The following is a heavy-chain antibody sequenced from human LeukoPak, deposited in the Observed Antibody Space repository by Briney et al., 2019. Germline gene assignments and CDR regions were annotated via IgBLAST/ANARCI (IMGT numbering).Heavy chain of an antibody. V-gene: IGHV1-69*05. J-gene: IGHJ5*02. D-gene: IGHD5-12*01. CDR2: IIPFLDTS. CDR3: ARAQAGNYDWPLDL. Sequence: SVKVSCKASGGTFSEYALSRVRQAPGHGLEWMGAIIPFLDTSNYPPKFQDRVTITTNESTSTAYMDLSSLRSDDTAVYYCARAQAGNYDWPLDLWGQGTLVTVSS. CDR1: GGTFSEYA.